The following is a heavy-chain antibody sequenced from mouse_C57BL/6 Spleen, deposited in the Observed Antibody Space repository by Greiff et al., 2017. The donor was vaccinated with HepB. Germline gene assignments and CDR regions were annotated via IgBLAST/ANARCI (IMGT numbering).Heavy chain of an antibody. J-gene: IGHJ1*03. CDR2: INPNNGGT. Sequence: VQLQQSGPELVKPGASVKISCKASGYTFTDYYMNWVKQSHGKSLEWIGDINPNNGGTSYNQKFKGKATLTVDKSSSTAYMELRSLTSEDSAVYYCARWPFYYYGPFDVWGTGTTVTVSS. CDR3: ARWPFYYYGPFDV. D-gene: IGHD1-1*01. CDR1: GYTFTDYY. V-gene: IGHV1-26*01.